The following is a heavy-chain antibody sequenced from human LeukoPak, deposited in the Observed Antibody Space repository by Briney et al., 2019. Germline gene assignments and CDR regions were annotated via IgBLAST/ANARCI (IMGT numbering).Heavy chain of an antibody. V-gene: IGHV1-69*05. J-gene: IGHJ4*02. D-gene: IGHD1-26*01. CDR2: IIPLFETG. CDR1: GGDFSSFA. CDR3: ARSGPKEFDY. Sequence: GASVKVSCKASGGDFSSFAISWVRQAPGQGLEWMGGIIPLFETGTHAQRFAGRVKMTTDESTSTAYMERSDLRSEDTAVYYCARSGPKEFDYWGQRTLVTVSS.